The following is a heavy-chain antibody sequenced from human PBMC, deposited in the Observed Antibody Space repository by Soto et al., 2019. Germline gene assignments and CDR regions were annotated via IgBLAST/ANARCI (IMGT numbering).Heavy chain of an antibody. V-gene: IGHV1-18*04. J-gene: IGHJ4*02. CDR1: GYDFSSYG. CDR2: ISASNGNR. Sequence: QVQLVQSGAEVKKPGASVKVSCKASGYDFSSYGISWVRQAPGQGLEWMGWISASNGNRDYAQQFQGRVTMTSDTSSTKAYMELGSLRSDDTAVHYCVRDPKRNDYWGQGTLVNVSS. CDR3: VRDPKRNDY.